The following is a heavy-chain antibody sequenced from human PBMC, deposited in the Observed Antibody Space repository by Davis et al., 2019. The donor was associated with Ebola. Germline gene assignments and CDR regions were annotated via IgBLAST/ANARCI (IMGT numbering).Heavy chain of an antibody. CDR3: ARVNFCIDGSCYSHDH. CDR1: DASIGSYY. J-gene: IGHJ5*02. Sequence: SETLSLTCSVSDASIGSYYWSWIRQPPGKGLEWIGEINYSGLTNYNPSLKSRAIISVDKSKNQFSLKLSSVTAADTAVYYCARVNFCIDGSCYSHDHWGQGTLVTVSS. D-gene: IGHD2-15*01. CDR2: INYSGLT. V-gene: IGHV4-34*01.